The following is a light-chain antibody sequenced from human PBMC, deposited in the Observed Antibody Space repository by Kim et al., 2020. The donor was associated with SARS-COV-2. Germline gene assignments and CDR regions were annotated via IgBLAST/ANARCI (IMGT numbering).Light chain of an antibody. CDR1: QSISSW. V-gene: IGKV1-5*03. J-gene: IGKJ2*01. Sequence: SASGGDRVTITCRASQSISSWLAWYQQKPGKAPKLLSYKASSLESGVPSRFSGSGSGTEFTLTISSLQPDDFATYYCQQYNSYPYTFGQGTKLEN. CDR2: KAS. CDR3: QQYNSYPYT.